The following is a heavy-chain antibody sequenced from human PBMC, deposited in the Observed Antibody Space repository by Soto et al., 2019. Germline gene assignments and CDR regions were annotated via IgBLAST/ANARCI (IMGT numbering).Heavy chain of an antibody. CDR1: GGSISSYY. Sequence: QVQLQESGPGLVKPSETLSLTCTVSGGSISSYYWSWIRQPPGKGLEWIGYIYYSGSTNYNPSLKSRVTISVDTSKNQFSLKLSSVTAADTAVYYCARGLTGYYQAYCYYYMGVWGKGTTVTVSS. CDR3: ARGLTGYYQAYCYYYMGV. CDR2: IYYSGST. J-gene: IGHJ6*03. D-gene: IGHD3-9*01. V-gene: IGHV4-59*01.